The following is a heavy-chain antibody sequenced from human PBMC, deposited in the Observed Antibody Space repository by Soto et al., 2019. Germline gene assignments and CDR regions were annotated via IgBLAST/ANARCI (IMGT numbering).Heavy chain of an antibody. J-gene: IGHJ4*02. V-gene: IGHV3-30-3*01. CDR1: GVIFSNYV. Sequence: QVQLVESGGGVVQPGRSLRLSCAASGVIFSNYVMYWVRQAPGKGLEWVAFMSYDGTTKSYADSVKGRFTISRDNSQNTLYLQMNSLRPEDTGDYYCAREVLWSRYFDYWGQGTLVTVSS. CDR3: AREVLWSRYFDY. D-gene: IGHD3-10*01. CDR2: MSYDGTTK.